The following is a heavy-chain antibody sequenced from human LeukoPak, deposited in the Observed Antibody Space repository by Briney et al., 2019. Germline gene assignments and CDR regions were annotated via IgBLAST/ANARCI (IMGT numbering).Heavy chain of an antibody. Sequence: NSGGSLRLSGAASGLTVSSNYMSWVRQAPGKGLEWMGVVYPVDSDTRYSPSFQGEVTISPAQSITPAYLQCSSLQASDTATYYCASQIEVNYYDRSGFEGIFAYWGQGTLVTVSS. CDR3: ASQIEVNYYDRSGFEGIFAY. V-gene: IGHV5-51*01. CDR1: GLTVSSNY. CDR2: VYPVDSDT. J-gene: IGHJ4*02. D-gene: IGHD3-22*01.